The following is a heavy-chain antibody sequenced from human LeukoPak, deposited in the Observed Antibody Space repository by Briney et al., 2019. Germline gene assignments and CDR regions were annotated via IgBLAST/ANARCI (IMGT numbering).Heavy chain of an antibody. D-gene: IGHD6-19*01. CDR3: ARDGTHFSGGYRGRYPNWFDP. J-gene: IGHJ5*02. CDR2: INAGNGNT. Sequence: ASVKVSCKASGYTFTSYAMHWVRQPHAQRHEWMGWINAGNGNTKYSQKFQGRVTITRDTSASTAYMELSSLISEDTAVYYCARDGTHFSGGYRGRYPNWFDPWGQGTLVTVSS. CDR1: GYTFTSYA. V-gene: IGHV1-3*01.